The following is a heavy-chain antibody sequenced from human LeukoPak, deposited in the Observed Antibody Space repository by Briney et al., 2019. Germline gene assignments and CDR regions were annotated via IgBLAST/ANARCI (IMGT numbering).Heavy chain of an antibody. J-gene: IGHJ4*02. CDR2: MKEDGSEI. D-gene: IGHD1-26*01. Sequence: GGSLRLSCAASGFPFDVQTMSWVRQAPGKGLDWVASMKEDGSEIYYADSVKGRFTISRDNPKNSPYLQMNSLRAEDTAVYYCAKGGATRGRFENWGQGTLVTVSS. V-gene: IGHV3-7*01. CDR1: GFPFDVQT. CDR3: AKGGATRGRFEN.